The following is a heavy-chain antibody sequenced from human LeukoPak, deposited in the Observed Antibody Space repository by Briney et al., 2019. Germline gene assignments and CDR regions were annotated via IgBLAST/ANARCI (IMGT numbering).Heavy chain of an antibody. J-gene: IGHJ5*02. CDR1: GVSISTYY. CDR3: ARGLGYWSSTSCYGNWFDR. V-gene: IGHV4-59*12. CDR2: IYYSRST. Sequence: SETLSLTCTVSGVSISTYYWSWIRQPPGKGLEWIGYIYYSRSTNYNSSLKSRVTISVDTSKNQFSLKLSSVTAADTAVYYCARGLGYWSSTSCYGNWFDRWGQGTLVTVSS. D-gene: IGHD2-2*01.